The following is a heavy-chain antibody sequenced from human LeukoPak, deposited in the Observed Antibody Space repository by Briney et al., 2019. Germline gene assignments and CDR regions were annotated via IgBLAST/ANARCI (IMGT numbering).Heavy chain of an antibody. CDR3: ARGRQDVNMILVVMAGVSYYLDV. CDR2: MSPSGSS. V-gene: IGHV4-34*01. Sequence: PSETLSLTCAVYGGSFSDYYWTWIRQTPGKGLEWIGEMSPSGSSNYNPSLKSRVSISVDTSKNQFSLKLRSVTAADTAVYYCARGRQDVNMILVVMAGVSYYLDVWSKGTTVTVSS. J-gene: IGHJ6*03. D-gene: IGHD3-22*01. CDR1: GGSFSDYY.